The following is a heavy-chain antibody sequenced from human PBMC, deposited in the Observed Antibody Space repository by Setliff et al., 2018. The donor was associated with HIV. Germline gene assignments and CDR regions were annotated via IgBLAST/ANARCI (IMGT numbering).Heavy chain of an antibody. CDR2: MNPNSGNT. CDR1: GYTFTSYD. D-gene: IGHD6-19*01. CDR3: ARDKAVRAVAGSFYWYFDL. V-gene: IGHV1-8*02. J-gene: IGHJ2*01. Sequence: GASVKVSCKASGYTFTSYDINWVRQATGQGLEWMGWMNPNSGNTGYAQKFQGRVTMTRNTSISTAYMELSSLRSEDTAVYYCARDKAVRAVAGSFYWYFDLWGRGTLVTVSS.